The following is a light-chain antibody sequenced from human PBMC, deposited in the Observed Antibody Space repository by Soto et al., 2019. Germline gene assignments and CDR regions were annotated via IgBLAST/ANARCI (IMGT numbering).Light chain of an antibody. V-gene: IGLV1-40*01. Sequence: QSALTQPPSVSGAPGQRVTISCTGSSSNIGAGYDVHWYQQLPGTAPKLLIYGKNNRPSGVPDRFSGSKSVTSASLAIRGLQAEDEADYYCQSYDSSLSGYVVFGGGTKVTVL. CDR1: SSNIGAGYD. CDR3: QSYDSSLSGYVV. J-gene: IGLJ2*01. CDR2: GKN.